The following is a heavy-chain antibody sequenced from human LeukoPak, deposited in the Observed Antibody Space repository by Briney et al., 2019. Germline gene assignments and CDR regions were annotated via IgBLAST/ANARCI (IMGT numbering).Heavy chain of an antibody. CDR3: ATWNDFWSGYLDY. Sequence: GASVKVSCKVSGYTLTELSMHWVRQAPGKGLEWMGGFDPEDCETIYAQKFQGRVTMTEDTSTDTAYMELSSLRSEDTAVYYCATWNDFWSGYLDYWGQGTLVTVSS. D-gene: IGHD3-3*01. CDR1: GYTLTELS. CDR2: FDPEDCET. V-gene: IGHV1-24*01. J-gene: IGHJ4*02.